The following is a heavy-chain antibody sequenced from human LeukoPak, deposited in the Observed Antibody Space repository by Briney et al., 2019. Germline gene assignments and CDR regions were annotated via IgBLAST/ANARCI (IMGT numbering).Heavy chain of an antibody. D-gene: IGHD2-15*01. J-gene: IGHJ4*02. V-gene: IGHV3-23*01. Sequence: GGSLRLSCAASGFTFSSYAMSWVRQAPGKGLEWVSAISGSGGSTYYADSVKGRFTISRDNSKNTLYLQMNSLRAEDTAVYYCAKDKVPSIYCSGSSCYPYYFDYWGQGTLVTVSS. CDR1: GFTFSSYA. CDR2: ISGSGGST. CDR3: AKDKVPSIYCSGSSCYPYYFDY.